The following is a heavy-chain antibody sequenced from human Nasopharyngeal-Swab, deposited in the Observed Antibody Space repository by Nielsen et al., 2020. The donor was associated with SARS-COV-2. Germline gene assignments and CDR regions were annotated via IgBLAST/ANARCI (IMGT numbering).Heavy chain of an antibody. D-gene: IGHD1-1*01. CDR3: ARDRSTTGWNDAFDI. J-gene: IGHJ3*02. CDR2: MKPNSGVT. CDR1: GYTFTDYN. V-gene: IGHV1-2*02. Sequence: ASVKASCKASGYTFTDYNMHWVRQAPGQGLEWMGWMKPNSGVTNYAQNFQGRVTMASDTSSNAAYMELSRLTSDDTAVYFCARDRSTTGWNDAFDIWGQGTVVTVSS.